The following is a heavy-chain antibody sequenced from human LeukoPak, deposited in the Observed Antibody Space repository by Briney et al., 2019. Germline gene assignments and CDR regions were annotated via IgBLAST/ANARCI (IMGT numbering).Heavy chain of an antibody. CDR3: AGGDFWSGYFY. V-gene: IGHV4-61*02. CDR2: IYTSGST. J-gene: IGHJ4*02. CDR1: GGSISSGSYY. D-gene: IGHD3-3*01. Sequence: PSETLSLTCTVSGGSISSGSYYWGWVRQLAGRGLEWIGRIYTSGSTNYNPSLKSRVTISVDTFKNQFSLKLSSVTAADTAVYYCAGGDFWSGYFYWGQGTLVTVSS.